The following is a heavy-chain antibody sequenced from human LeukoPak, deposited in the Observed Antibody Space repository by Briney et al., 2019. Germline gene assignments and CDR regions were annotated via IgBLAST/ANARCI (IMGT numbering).Heavy chain of an antibody. CDR3: ANSRGKLLEMATISGY. Sequence: PGGSLRLSCAASGFTFSSYGMHWVRQAPGKGLEWVAVISYDGSNKYYADSVKGRFTISRDNSKNTLYLQMNSLRAEDTAVYYCANSRGKLLEMATISGYWGQGTLVTVSS. V-gene: IGHV3-30*18. CDR1: GFTFSSYG. CDR2: ISYDGSNK. D-gene: IGHD5-24*01. J-gene: IGHJ4*02.